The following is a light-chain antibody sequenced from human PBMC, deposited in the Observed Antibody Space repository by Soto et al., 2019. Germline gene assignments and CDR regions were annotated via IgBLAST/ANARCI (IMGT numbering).Light chain of an antibody. CDR2: GAS. V-gene: IGKV3-20*01. Sequence: EIVLTQSPGTLSLSPGERATLSCRASQSVSSGCLAWFQQKPGQAPRLLIYGASSRATGIPDRFSGSGSGKDFTLTISRLEPEDFAVYYCQQYGISPRTFGQGTRVEIK. CDR1: QSVSSGC. J-gene: IGKJ1*01. CDR3: QQYGISPRT.